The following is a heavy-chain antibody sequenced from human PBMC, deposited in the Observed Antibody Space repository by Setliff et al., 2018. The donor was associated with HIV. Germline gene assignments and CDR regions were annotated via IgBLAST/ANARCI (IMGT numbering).Heavy chain of an antibody. CDR2: VYYSGST. CDR1: SGSISSTTHY. D-gene: IGHD2-15*01. Sequence: SETLSLTCTVSSGSISSTTHYWGWVRQPPGKGLEWIGSVYYSGSTYYSPSLNSRVTISLDTSKNQFSLRLTSVAATDTAVYYCARDDRCSGDTCYYYWGQGVLVTV. CDR3: ARDDRCSGDTCYYY. V-gene: IGHV4-39*07. J-gene: IGHJ4*02.